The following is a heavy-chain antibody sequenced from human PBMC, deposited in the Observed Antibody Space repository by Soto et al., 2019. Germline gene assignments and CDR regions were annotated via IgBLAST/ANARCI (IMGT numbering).Heavy chain of an antibody. CDR2: IYYSGST. D-gene: IGHD4-17*01. CDR3: ASLAAWDYGEFDY. CDR1: GGSISSSSYY. J-gene: IGHJ4*02. Sequence: SETLSLTCTVSGGSISSSSYYWGWIRQPPGKGLEWIGSIYYSGSTYYNPSLKSRVTISVDTSKNQFSLKLSSVTAADTAVYYCASLAAWDYGEFDYWGQGTLVTVSS. V-gene: IGHV4-39*01.